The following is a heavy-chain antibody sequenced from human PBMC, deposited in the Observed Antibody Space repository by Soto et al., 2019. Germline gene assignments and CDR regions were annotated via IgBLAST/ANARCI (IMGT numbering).Heavy chain of an antibody. J-gene: IGHJ6*02. CDR3: ARDSPGRYCSSTSCPRMDV. Sequence: GGSLRLSCAAPGFTFSSYSMNWVRQAPGKGLEWVSYISNSSSTIYYAGSVKGRFTISRDNAKNSLYLQMNSLRDEDTAVYYSARDSPGRYCSSTSCPRMDVWGQGTTVTVSS. V-gene: IGHV3-48*02. CDR1: GFTFSSYS. D-gene: IGHD2-2*01. CDR2: ISNSSSTI.